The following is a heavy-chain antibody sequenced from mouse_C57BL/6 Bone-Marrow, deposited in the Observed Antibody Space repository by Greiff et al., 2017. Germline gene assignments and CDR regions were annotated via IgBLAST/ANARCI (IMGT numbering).Heavy chain of an antibody. V-gene: IGHV1-59*01. Sequence: VQLQQPGAELVRPGTSVKLSCKASGYTFTSYWMHWVKQRPGQGLEWIGVIDPSDSYTNYNQKFKGKATLTVDTSSSTAYMQLSSLTSEDSAVYYCAIGSGYWGQGTTLTVSS. CDR1: GYTFTSYW. CDR2: IDPSDSYT. CDR3: AIGSGY. J-gene: IGHJ2*01. D-gene: IGHD3-3*01.